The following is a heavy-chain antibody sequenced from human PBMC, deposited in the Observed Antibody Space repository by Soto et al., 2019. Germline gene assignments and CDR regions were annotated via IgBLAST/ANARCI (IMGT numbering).Heavy chain of an antibody. V-gene: IGHV4-31*03. J-gene: IGHJ6*02. CDR3: ARERDYYDSSGPRGYGMDV. CDR1: GGSISSGGYY. CDR2: IYYSGST. Sequence: SETLSLNCTVSGGSISSGGYYWSWIRQHPGKGLEWIGYIYYSGSTYYNPSLKSRVTISVDTSKNQFSLKLGSVTATDTAVYYCARERDYYDSSGPRGYGMDVWGQGTTVTVSS. D-gene: IGHD3-22*01.